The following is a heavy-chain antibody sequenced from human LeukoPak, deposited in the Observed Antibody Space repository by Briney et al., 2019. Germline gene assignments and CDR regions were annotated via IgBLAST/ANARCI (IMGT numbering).Heavy chain of an antibody. V-gene: IGHV3-30*18. CDR3: AKGPLRGTAAAIDY. J-gene: IGHJ4*02. CDR1: GFTVSSNY. CDR2: ISYDGRNI. D-gene: IGHD2-2*01. Sequence: GGSLRLSCAASGFTVSSNYMNWARQAPGKGLEWVAVISYDGRNIHYPDSVKGRFTISRDISTDTLWLQMDSLRTEDTAVYYCAKGPLRGTAAAIDYWGQGTLVTVSS.